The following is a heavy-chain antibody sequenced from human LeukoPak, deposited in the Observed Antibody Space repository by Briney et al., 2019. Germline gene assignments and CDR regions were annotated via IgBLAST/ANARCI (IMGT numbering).Heavy chain of an antibody. J-gene: IGHJ6*02. Sequence: ASVKVSCKASGYTFTSYDINWVRQATGQGLEWMGCMNPNSGNTGYAQKFQGRVTMTRNTSISTAYMELSSLRSEDTAVYYCARSGSCYGAYYYYGMDVWGQGTTVTVSS. CDR1: GYTFTSYD. V-gene: IGHV1-8*01. CDR3: ARSGSCYGAYYYYGMDV. CDR2: MNPNSGNT. D-gene: IGHD1-26*01.